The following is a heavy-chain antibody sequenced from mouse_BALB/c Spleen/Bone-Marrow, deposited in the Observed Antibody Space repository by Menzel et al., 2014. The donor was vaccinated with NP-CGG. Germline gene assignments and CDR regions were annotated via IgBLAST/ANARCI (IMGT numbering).Heavy chain of an antibody. CDR1: GYTLTDYA. J-gene: IGHJ4*01. Sequence: VQGVESGPELVRPGVSVKISCKGSGYTLTDYAMHWVKQSHAKSLEWIGVISMYSGKTNYNQQFKGKATMTVDKSSSTAYMELAKLTSEDSAIYYCAGNDGKNSRYAKGFGVQGTSGTASS. V-gene: IGHV1-67*01. D-gene: IGHD1-1*01. CDR3: AGNDGKNSRYAKGF. CDR2: ISMYSGKT.